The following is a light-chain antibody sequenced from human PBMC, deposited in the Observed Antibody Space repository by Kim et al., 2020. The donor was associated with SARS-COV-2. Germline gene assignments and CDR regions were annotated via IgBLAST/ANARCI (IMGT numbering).Light chain of an antibody. CDR2: AAS. J-gene: IGKJ1*01. CDR3: QKCDSAPWT. Sequence: ASVGDRVTITCRASQGISNCLAWYQQKPGKVPKLLIYAASTLETGVPSRVSGSGSGTEFTLTISSLQPEDFATYYCQKCDSAPWTFGQGTKVDIK. CDR1: QGISNC. V-gene: IGKV1-27*01.